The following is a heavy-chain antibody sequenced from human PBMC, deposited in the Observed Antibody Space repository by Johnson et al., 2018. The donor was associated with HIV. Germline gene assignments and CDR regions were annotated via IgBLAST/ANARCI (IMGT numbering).Heavy chain of an antibody. J-gene: IGHJ3*02. CDR2: ISGSGGST. Sequence: VQLVESGGGVVQPGKSLRLSCAASGFTFDDYAMHWVRQAPGKGLEWVSGISGSGGSTYYADSVKGRFTISRDNSKKTLYLQMNSMRAEDTAVYYCAKDYSSILSAFDIWGQGTMVTVSS. V-gene: IGHV3-23*04. CDR3: AKDYSSILSAFDI. CDR1: GFTFDDYA. D-gene: IGHD6-13*01.